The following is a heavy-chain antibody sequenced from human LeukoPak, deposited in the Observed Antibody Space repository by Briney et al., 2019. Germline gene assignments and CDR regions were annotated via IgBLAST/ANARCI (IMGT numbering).Heavy chain of an antibody. CDR3: ASWGYSSGWYGDAFDI. Sequence: ASVKVSCKASGYTFTSYDINWVRQATGQGLEWMGWMNPNSGNTGYAQKFQGRVTMTRNTSISTAYMELSSLRSEDTAVYYCASWGYSSGWYGDAFDIWGQGQWSPSLQ. J-gene: IGHJ3*02. D-gene: IGHD6-19*01. CDR1: GYTFTSYD. V-gene: IGHV1-8*01. CDR2: MNPNSGNT.